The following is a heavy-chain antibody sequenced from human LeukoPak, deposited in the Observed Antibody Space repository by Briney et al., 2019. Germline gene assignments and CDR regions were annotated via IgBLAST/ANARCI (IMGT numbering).Heavy chain of an antibody. J-gene: IGHJ4*02. V-gene: IGHV4-59*12. CDR1: GGSISSYY. CDR3: AREGHDSSGYYYNGY. Sequence: SETLSLTCTVSGGSISSYYWSWIRQPPGKGLEWIGYIYYSGSTYYNPSLKSRVTISVDTSKNQFSLKLSSVTAADTAVYYCAREGHDSSGYYYNGYWGQGTLVTVSS. D-gene: IGHD3-22*01. CDR2: IYYSGST.